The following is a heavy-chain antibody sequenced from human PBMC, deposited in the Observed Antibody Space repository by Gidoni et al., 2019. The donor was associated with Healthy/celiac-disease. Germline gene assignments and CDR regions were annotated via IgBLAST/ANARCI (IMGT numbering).Heavy chain of an antibody. CDR3: ARSYLGDYGDYERGFDY. CDR1: GFTFSSYE. Sequence: EVQLVESGGGLVQPGGSLRLSCAASGFTFSSYEMNWVRQAPGKGREWVSYISSSGSTIYYADSVKGRFTISRDNAKNSLYLQMNSLRAEDTAVYYCARSYLGDYGDYERGFDYWGQGTLVTVSS. D-gene: IGHD4-17*01. CDR2: ISSSGSTI. V-gene: IGHV3-48*03. J-gene: IGHJ4*02.